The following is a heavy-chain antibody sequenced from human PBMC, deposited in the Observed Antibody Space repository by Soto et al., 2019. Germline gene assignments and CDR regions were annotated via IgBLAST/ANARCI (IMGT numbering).Heavy chain of an antibody. Sequence: EVQLVQSGAEMKKPGESLKISCETSGYIFGNYWIGWVRQMPGKGLEWMGIIYGGDSEIRYSPSFQGQVTISADKSISTAYLQWSSLKASDTAMYYCARHRGMGVSRVRDFDIWGQGTMVTVSS. V-gene: IGHV5-51*01. J-gene: IGHJ3*02. CDR1: GYIFGNYW. CDR2: IYGGDSEI. D-gene: IGHD3-10*01. CDR3: ARHRGMGVSRVRDFDI.